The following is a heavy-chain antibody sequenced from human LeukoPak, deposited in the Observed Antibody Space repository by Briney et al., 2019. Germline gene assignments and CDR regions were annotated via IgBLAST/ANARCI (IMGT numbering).Heavy chain of an antibody. V-gene: IGHV1-2*02. J-gene: IGHJ4*02. D-gene: IGHD3-3*01. CDR2: INPNSGGT. CDR3: AREGFWRDLGDY. Sequence: ASVKDSCKASGYTFTGYYMHWVRQAPGQGLEWMGWINPNSGGTNYAQKFHGRVTMTRDTSISTAYMELSRLRADDTAVYYCAREGFWRDLGDYWGQGTLVTVSS. CDR1: GYTFTGYY.